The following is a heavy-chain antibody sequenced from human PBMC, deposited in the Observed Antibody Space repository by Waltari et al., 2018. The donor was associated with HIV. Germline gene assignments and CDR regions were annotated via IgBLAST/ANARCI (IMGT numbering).Heavy chain of an antibody. Sequence: EVQLVESGGGPVKPGESLSLSCVTPGFIFNTYSIHWVRQAPGKGPEWVSSISSSGNFKHYADSVKGRFTISRDNAENSLYLQMNGLRAEDTAIYYCARDSRGSTWSLNWFDPWGQGTLVTVSS. CDR2: ISSSGNFK. J-gene: IGHJ5*02. V-gene: IGHV3-21*02. CDR1: GFIFNTYS. D-gene: IGHD6-6*01. CDR3: ARDSRGSTWSLNWFDP.